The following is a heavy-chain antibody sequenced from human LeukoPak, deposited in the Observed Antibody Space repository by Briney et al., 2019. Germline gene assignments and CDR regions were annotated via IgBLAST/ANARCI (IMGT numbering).Heavy chain of an antibody. J-gene: IGHJ1*01. V-gene: IGHV4-4*07. CDR1: GVSISAYY. CDR2: IYPGESIYASENT. CDR3: ARHSAVPAANEYFQH. Sequence: SETLSLTCSVSGVSISAYYWSWIRQPAGKGLEWIGRIYPGESIYASENTNYNPSLKSRVTMSVDTSKNQFSLKLSSVTAADTAVYYCARHSAVPAANEYFQHWGQGTLVTVSS. D-gene: IGHD2-2*01.